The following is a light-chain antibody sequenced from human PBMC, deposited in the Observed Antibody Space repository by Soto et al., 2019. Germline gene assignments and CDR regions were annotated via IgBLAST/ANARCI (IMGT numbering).Light chain of an antibody. CDR3: QQSYSTPSIT. V-gene: IGKV1-39*01. CDR2: AGS. J-gene: IGKJ5*01. CDR1: QRISTF. Sequence: DVQMMQSPASLSASVGDRVTITCRASQRISTFLIWYQQKPGEAPQRLIYAGSSLQSGVPSRFSGSGSGTDITLTISSLQPEDFAVYYCQQSYSTPSITFGQGTRLEIK.